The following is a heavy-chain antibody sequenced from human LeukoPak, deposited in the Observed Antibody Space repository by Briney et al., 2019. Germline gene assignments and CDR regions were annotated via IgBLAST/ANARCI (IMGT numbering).Heavy chain of an antibody. CDR3: ARGERDAFDI. CDR1: GFTFSNYA. D-gene: IGHD1-1*01. CDR2: ISGSGAST. J-gene: IGHJ3*02. Sequence: GGSLRLSCAASGFTFSNYAMSWVRQAPGKGLEWVSSISGSGASTYYADSVKGRFTISRDNSKNTLYLQMNSLRAEDTAVYYCARGERDAFDIWGQGTMVTVSS. V-gene: IGHV3-23*01.